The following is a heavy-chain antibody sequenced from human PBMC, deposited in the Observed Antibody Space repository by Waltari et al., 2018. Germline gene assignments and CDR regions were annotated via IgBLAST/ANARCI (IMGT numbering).Heavy chain of an antibody. CDR1: GFSFTTSGVG. Sequence: QITLKESGPTLVKPTQTLTLTCTFPGFSFTTSGVGVGWIRQPPGKALEWLAFIYWDDDKRYSPSLRSRLTITKDTSKNQVVLTVTNMDPVDTATYYCAHSPSVNYDTSGYYYVWGQGTLITVSS. J-gene: IGHJ4*02. CDR2: IYWDDDK. CDR3: AHSPSVNYDTSGYYYV. D-gene: IGHD3-22*01. V-gene: IGHV2-5*02.